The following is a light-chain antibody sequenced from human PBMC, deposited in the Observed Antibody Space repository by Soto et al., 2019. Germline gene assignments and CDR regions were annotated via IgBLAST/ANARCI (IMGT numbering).Light chain of an antibody. CDR2: AAS. V-gene: IGKV1-39*01. J-gene: IGKJ1*01. CDR1: QGISTY. CDR3: QQCYSTTWT. Sequence: DIQMTQSPSSLSASVGDRVTITCRASQGISTYLKWYQQKPGKDPKLLIYAASSWQSGVPSRFSGSGSETDFTLTISSLQPEDFATYSCQQCYSTTWTFGQGTKVEIK.